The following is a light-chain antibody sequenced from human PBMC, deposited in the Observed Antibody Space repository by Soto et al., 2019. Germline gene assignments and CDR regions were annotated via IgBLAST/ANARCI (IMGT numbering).Light chain of an antibody. Sequence: DIQMTQSPSSLSASVGDRVTITCRASQSISSNLNWYQQKPGKVPKLLIYAASSLQSGVPSRFSGSGSGTDFTLTISSLQPEDFATYYCQQSYSTPQTFDQGTKVEIK. J-gene: IGKJ1*01. CDR3: QQSYSTPQT. CDR1: QSISSN. CDR2: AAS. V-gene: IGKV1-39*01.